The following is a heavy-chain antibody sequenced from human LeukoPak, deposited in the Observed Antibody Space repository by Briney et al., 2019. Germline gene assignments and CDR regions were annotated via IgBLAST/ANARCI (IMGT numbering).Heavy chain of an antibody. CDR3: AKDFRQSGSGSANAGWFDP. CDR2: ISGSGGST. D-gene: IGHD1-26*01. CDR1: GFTFSSYA. Sequence: GGFLRLSCAASGFTFSSYAMSWVRQAPGKGLEWVSAISGSGGSTYYADSVKGRFTISRDNSKNTLYLQMNSLSAEDTAIYYCAKDFRQSGSGSANAGWFDPWGQGTLVTVSS. V-gene: IGHV3-23*01. J-gene: IGHJ5*02.